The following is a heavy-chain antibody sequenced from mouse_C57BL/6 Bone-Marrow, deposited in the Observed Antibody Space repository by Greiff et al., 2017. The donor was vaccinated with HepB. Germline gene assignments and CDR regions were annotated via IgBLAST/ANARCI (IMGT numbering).Heavy chain of an antibody. Sequence: VKLQESGPELVKPGASVKISCKASGYAFSSSWMNWVKQRPGKGLEWIGRIYPGDGDTNYNGKFKGKATLTADKSSSTAYMQLSSLTSEDSAVYFCATYDEGNYYAMDYWGQGTSVTVSS. J-gene: IGHJ4*01. CDR1: GYAFSSSW. D-gene: IGHD2-12*01. CDR3: ATYDEGNYYAMDY. V-gene: IGHV1-82*01. CDR2: IYPGDGDT.